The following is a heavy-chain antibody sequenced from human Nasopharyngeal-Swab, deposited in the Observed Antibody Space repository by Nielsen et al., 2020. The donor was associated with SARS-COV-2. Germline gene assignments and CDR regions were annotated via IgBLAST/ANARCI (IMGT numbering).Heavy chain of an antibody. CDR2: IDPSVSYT. CDR3: ARPSSGWYGAFDI. V-gene: IGHV5-10-1*01. Sequence: GGSLRLSCKGSGYSFTSYWISWVRQMPGKGLEWMGRIDPSVSYTNYSPSFQGHVTISADKSISTAYLQWSSLKASDTAMYYCARPSSGWYGAFDIWGQGTMVTVSS. CDR1: GYSFTSYW. D-gene: IGHD6-19*01. J-gene: IGHJ3*02.